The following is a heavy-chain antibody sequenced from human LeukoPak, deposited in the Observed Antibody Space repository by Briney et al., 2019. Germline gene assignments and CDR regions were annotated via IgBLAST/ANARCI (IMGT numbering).Heavy chain of an antibody. V-gene: IGHV4-39*07. D-gene: IGHD6-19*01. CDR2: IYYSGST. Sequence: SETLSLTCTVSGGSINSTSNYWGWIRQPPGKGLEWIGSIYYSGSTSYNPSLKSRVTMSVDTSKNQFSLKLSSVTAADTAVYYCASMYSSARYYFDYWGQGSLVTVSS. CDR3: ASMYSSARYYFDY. CDR1: GGSINSTSNY. J-gene: IGHJ4*02.